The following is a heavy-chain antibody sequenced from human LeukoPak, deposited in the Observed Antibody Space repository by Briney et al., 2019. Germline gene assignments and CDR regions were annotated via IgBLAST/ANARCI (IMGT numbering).Heavy chain of an antibody. J-gene: IGHJ4*02. CDR3: ARGVDYYDSSGYYDFDY. Sequence: SETLSPTCTVSGVSFVNYYWSWIRQPPGKGLEWIGYIYYSGSTNYKPSLKSRVTISVDTSKNQFSLKLNSVTAADTAVYYCARGVDYYDSSGYYDFDYWGQGTLVTVSS. CDR1: GVSFVNYY. CDR2: IYYSGST. V-gene: IGHV4-59*01. D-gene: IGHD3-22*01.